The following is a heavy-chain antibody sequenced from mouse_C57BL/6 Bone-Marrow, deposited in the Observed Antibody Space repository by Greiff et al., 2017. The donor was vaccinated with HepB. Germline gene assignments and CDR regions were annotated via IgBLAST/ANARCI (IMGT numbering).Heavy chain of an antibody. J-gene: IGHJ3*01. Sequence: QVQLQQSGAELARPGASVKLSCKASGYTFTSYGISWVKQRTGQGLEWIGEIYPRSGNTYYNEKFKGKATLTADKSSSTAYMELRSLTSEDSAVYFCARSTNWDRFAYWGQGTLVTVAA. CDR1: GYTFTSYG. CDR2: IYPRSGNT. V-gene: IGHV1-81*01. D-gene: IGHD4-1*02. CDR3: ARSTNWDRFAY.